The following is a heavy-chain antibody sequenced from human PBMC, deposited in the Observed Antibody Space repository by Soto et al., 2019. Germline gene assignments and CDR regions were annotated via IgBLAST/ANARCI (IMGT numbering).Heavy chain of an antibody. J-gene: IGHJ6*02. D-gene: IGHD3-3*01. Sequence: QVQLVESGGGLVRPGGSLRLSCAASGFTFSDYQMSWIRQGPGRGLEWISYISRSGTTMYYADSVKGRFTISRDNAKNSLYLQMNSLRAEDTAVYYCAREWSDFWGNGLDVWGPGTTVTVSS. CDR2: ISRSGTTM. V-gene: IGHV3-11*01. CDR1: GFTFSDYQ. CDR3: AREWSDFWGNGLDV.